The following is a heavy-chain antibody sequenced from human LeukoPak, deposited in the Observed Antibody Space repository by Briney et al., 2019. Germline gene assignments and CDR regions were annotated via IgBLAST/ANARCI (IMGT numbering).Heavy chain of an antibody. J-gene: IGHJ4*02. V-gene: IGHV4-59*01. CDR3: ASGFRGQLGYFDY. D-gene: IGHD1-1*01. Sequence: SETLSLTCTVSGDSLSSYYLSWIRQPPGKGLEWIGYIHYSGSTDYNPSLKSRVTISVDTSKNQFSLRLSSVTAADTALYYCASGFRGQLGYFDYWGQGTLVTVSS. CDR1: GDSLSSYY. CDR2: IHYSGST.